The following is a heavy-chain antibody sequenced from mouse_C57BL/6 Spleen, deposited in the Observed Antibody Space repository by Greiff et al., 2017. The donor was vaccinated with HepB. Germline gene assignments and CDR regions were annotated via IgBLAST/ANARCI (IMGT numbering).Heavy chain of an antibody. CDR1: GYTFTSYW. CDR3: ARLGYDYDFPY. V-gene: IGHV1-52*01. J-gene: IGHJ2*01. Sequence: QVQLQQPGAELVRPGSSVKLSCKASGYTFTSYWMHWVKQRPIQGLEWIGNIDPSDSETHYNQKFKDKATLTVDKSSTAYMQLSSLTSEDSAVYYCARLGYDYDFPYWGQGTTLTVSS. CDR2: IDPSDSET. D-gene: IGHD2-4*01.